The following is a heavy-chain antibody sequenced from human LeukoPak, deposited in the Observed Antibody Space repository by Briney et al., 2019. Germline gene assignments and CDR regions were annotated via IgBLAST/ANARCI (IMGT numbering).Heavy chain of an antibody. Sequence: PSDTLSLTCTVSAGSLTSSYYYWGWIRQPPGKGLEWIGTIYYSGSTYYNPSLKSRVTISVDTSKNPFSLPLSSVTAADTAAVCCAEGVDGYNAYFDNWGQGTLVTVSS. D-gene: IGHD5-24*01. CDR2: IYYSGST. CDR3: AEGVDGYNAYFDN. J-gene: IGHJ4*02. CDR1: AGSLTSSYYY. V-gene: IGHV4-39*07.